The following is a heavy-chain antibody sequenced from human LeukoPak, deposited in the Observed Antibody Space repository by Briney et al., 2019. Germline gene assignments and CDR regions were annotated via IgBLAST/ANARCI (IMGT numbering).Heavy chain of an antibody. J-gene: IGHJ4*02. V-gene: IGHV3-7*01. Sequence: GGSLRLSCVVSGFTFSSYWMSWVRQAPGKGLEWVANIKQDGSEKYYVDSVKGRFTMSRDKAKNSLYLQMNSLRAEDTAVYYCARVQWELRGVGSYFGYWGQGALVTVSS. D-gene: IGHD1-26*01. CDR3: ARVQWELRGVGSYFGY. CDR2: IKQDGSEK. CDR1: GFTFSSYW.